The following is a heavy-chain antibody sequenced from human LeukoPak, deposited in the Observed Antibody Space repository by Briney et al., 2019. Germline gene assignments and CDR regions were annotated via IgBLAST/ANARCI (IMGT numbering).Heavy chain of an antibody. V-gene: IGHV4-38-2*02. D-gene: IGHD2-2*01. CDR3: ARGDGYCTSITCFSWFDP. CDR2: IYHGGNT. Sequence: SETLSLTCTVSGHSITGGYYWGWIRQPPGKGLEWIGSIYHGGNTFYNPSLKSRVIISVDTSKNQFSLKLSSVTAADTAVYYCARGDGYCTSITCFSWFDPWGQGTLVTVSS. J-gene: IGHJ5*02. CDR1: GHSITGGYY.